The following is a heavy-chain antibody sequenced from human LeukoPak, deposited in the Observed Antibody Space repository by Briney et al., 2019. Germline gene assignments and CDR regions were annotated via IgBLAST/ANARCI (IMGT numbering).Heavy chain of an antibody. CDR1: GGSISSYY. CDR2: IYYSGST. Sequence: SETLSLTCTVSGGSISSYYWTWIRQPAGKGLEWIGYIYYSGSTYYNPSLKSRVTISVDTSKNQFSLKLSSVTAADTAVYYCARVVVVTNWFDPWGQGTLVTVSS. D-gene: IGHD3-22*01. CDR3: ARVVVVTNWFDP. V-gene: IGHV4-59*06. J-gene: IGHJ5*02.